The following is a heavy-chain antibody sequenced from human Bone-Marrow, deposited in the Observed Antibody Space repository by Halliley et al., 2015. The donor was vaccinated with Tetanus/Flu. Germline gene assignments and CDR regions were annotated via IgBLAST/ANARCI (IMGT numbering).Heavy chain of an antibody. CDR3: AVYYGDYEGGYFNY. D-gene: IGHD4-17*01. CDR2: IYWDDDN. J-gene: IGHJ4*02. Sequence: LVKPSQTLTLTCTYSGFSFSTSGLGVGWIRQPPGKALEWLAVIYWDDDNRYSPSLKRSLTITRDTSKNQVVHTMTNMDPVDTATYYCAVYYGDYEGGYFNYWGQGTLVTVSS. V-gene: IGHV2-5*02. CDR1: GFSFSTSGLG.